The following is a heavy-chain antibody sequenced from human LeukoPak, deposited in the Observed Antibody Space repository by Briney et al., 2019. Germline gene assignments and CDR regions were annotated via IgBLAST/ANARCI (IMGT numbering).Heavy chain of an antibody. J-gene: IGHJ6*03. CDR3: ARNRMVRGVIRIYYYYYMDV. D-gene: IGHD3-10*01. V-gene: IGHV4-30-4*07. CDR2: FFYSGST. CDR1: GGSISSGGNS. Sequence: PSETLSLTCAVSGGSISSGGNSWSWIRQPPGKGLEWIGYFFYSGSTNYNPSLKSRVTISVDTSKNQFSLKLSSVTAADTAVYYCARNRMVRGVIRIYYYYYMDVWGKGTTVTISS.